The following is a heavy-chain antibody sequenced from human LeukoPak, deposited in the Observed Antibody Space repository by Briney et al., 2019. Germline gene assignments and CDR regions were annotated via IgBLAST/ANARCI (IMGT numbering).Heavy chain of an antibody. J-gene: IGHJ4*02. CDR3: ARDDRTVADPFDY. D-gene: IGHD6-19*01. CDR1: GYTFTGYY. Sequence: GGSVKVSCKASGYTFTGYYMHWVRQAPGQGLEWMGRINPNSGGTNYAQKFQGRVTMTRDTSISTAYMELSRLRSDDTAVYYCARDDRTVADPFDYWGQGTLVTVSS. CDR2: INPNSGGT. V-gene: IGHV1-2*06.